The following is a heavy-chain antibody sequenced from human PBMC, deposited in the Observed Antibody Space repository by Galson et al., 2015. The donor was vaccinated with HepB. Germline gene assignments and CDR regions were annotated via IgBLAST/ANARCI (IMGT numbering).Heavy chain of an antibody. CDR1: GFTFSSYP. J-gene: IGHJ4*02. CDR2: VSDSGGIT. Sequence: SLRLSCAASGFTFSSYPMSWVRQAPGEGLEWVSVVSDSGGITSDADSVKVSFTISRDNSKYMLYLEMNSLRAEDTAVYYCAKGQEGGNLSFDYWGQGTLVTVSS. D-gene: IGHD4-23*01. V-gene: IGHV3-23*01. CDR3: AKGQEGGNLSFDY.